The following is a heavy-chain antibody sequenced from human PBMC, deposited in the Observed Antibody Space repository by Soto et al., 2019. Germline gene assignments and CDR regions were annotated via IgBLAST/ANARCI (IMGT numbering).Heavy chain of an antibody. D-gene: IGHD6-19*01. CDR1: GFTFNMYA. CDR3: AKALAVTLPASDY. V-gene: IGHV3-23*01. J-gene: IGHJ4*02. CDR2: ISDGGGRT. Sequence: EVQLLESGGDLVQPGGSLRLSCAASGFTFNMYAMSWVRQAPGKGLEWVSAISDGGGRTYYTDSVKGRFSISRDISKNTLYLQMNTLRAEDTAVYYCAKALAVTLPASDYWGQGTLVTVSS.